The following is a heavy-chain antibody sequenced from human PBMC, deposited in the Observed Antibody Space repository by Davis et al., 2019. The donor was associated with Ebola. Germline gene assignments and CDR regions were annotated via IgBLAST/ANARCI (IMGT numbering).Heavy chain of an antibody. CDR2: IYHSGST. CDR3: VRHLRGAIRTVDI. Sequence: MPSETLSLTCTVSGYSISSNYYWGWIRQSPGKGLEWIGNIYHSGSTYYNPSLKSRVTISVDTSKNQFSLKLSSVTAADTAVYYCVRHLRGAIRTVDIWGQGTMVSVSS. V-gene: IGHV4-38-2*02. J-gene: IGHJ3*02. CDR1: GYSISSNYY. D-gene: IGHD3-10*01.